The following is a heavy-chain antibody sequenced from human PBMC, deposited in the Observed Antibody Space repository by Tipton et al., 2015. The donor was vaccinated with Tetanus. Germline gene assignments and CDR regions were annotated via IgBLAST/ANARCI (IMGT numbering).Heavy chain of an antibody. CDR1: GGSISSSTYY. Sequence: TLSLTCTVFGGSISSSTYYWGWIRQPPGKGLEWIGTINYIQGTYHNPSLKSRVTISVDTSKNQFSLNLTSVTAADTAVYYCARANGPGSYLDYWGQGTLVTVSS. J-gene: IGHJ4*02. CDR2: INYIQGT. V-gene: IGHV4-39*01. D-gene: IGHD2-8*01. CDR3: ARANGPGSYLDY.